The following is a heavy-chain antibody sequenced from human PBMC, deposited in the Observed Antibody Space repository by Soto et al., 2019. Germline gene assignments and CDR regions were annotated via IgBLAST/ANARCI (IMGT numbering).Heavy chain of an antibody. V-gene: IGHV1-24*01. CDR3: ASPRYSGSYPYYYYGMDV. D-gene: IGHD1-26*01. J-gene: IGHJ6*02. CDR1: GYTLTELS. CDR2: FDPEDGET. Sequence: ASVKVSFKVSGYTLTELSMDWVRQAPGKGLEWMGGFDPEDGETIYAQKFQGRVTMTEDTSTDTAYMELSSLRSEDTAVYYCASPRYSGSYPYYYYGMDVWGQGTTVTVSS.